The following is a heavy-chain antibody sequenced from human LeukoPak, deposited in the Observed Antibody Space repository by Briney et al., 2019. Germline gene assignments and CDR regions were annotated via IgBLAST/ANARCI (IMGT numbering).Heavy chain of an antibody. D-gene: IGHD3-22*01. CDR1: AFTFSDYA. V-gene: IGHV3-23*01. J-gene: IGHJ4*02. CDR3: AKNYYDRRGPYSWVFDY. CDR2: IFAGGGAA. Sequence: GGSLRLSCPVSAFTFSDYAMTWVRQAPGKGLEWVSSIFAGGGAALYADSVRGRFTIFRDDSKSTLFLQMHSLRAEDTAICYCAKNYYDRRGPYSWVFDYWGQGTLVTVSS.